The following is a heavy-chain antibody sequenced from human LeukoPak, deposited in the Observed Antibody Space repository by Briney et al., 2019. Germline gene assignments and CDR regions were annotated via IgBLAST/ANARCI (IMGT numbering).Heavy chain of an antibody. D-gene: IGHD6-19*01. CDR3: ARDVRAVAGIITLNWFDP. Sequence: PSETLSLTCTVSGYSISSGYYWGWIRQPPGKGLEWIGSIYHSGSTYYNPSLKSRVTVSVDTSKNQFSLKLSSVTAADTAVYYCARDVRAVAGIITLNWFDPWGQGTLVTVSS. CDR1: GYSISSGYY. CDR2: IYHSGST. J-gene: IGHJ5*02. V-gene: IGHV4-38-2*02.